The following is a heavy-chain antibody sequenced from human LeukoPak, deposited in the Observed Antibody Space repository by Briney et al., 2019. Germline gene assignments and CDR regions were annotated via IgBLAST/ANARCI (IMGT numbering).Heavy chain of an antibody. V-gene: IGHV1-2*02. CDR2: INPNSGGT. J-gene: IGHJ6*02. CDR1: GYTFTGYY. Sequence: ASVKVSRKASGYTFTGYYMHWVRQAPGQGLEWMGWINPNSGGTNYAQKFQGRVTMTRDTSISTAYMELSRLRSDDTAVYYCARDPGSYFYYYYGMDVWGQGTTVTVSS. CDR3: ARDPGSYFYYYYGMDV. D-gene: IGHD1-26*01.